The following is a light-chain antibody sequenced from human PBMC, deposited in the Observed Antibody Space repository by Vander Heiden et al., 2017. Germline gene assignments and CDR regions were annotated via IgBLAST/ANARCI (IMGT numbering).Light chain of an antibody. V-gene: IGLV2-8*01. CDR3: SSYAGTNNWGV. Sequence: QSALPPPPSASASPGQSVTLSCTGTSSDIGAYNYVSWYQQHPGKAPNLVNYDVTKRPSGVPDRFSASKSGNTASLTVSGLRAEDEADYYCSSYAGTNNWGVFGGGTKLTVL. CDR2: DVT. CDR1: SSDIGAYNY. J-gene: IGLJ2*01.